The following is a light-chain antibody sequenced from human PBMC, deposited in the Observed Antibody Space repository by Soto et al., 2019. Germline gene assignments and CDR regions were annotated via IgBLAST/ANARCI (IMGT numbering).Light chain of an antibody. CDR2: AAS. J-gene: IGKJ4*01. Sequence: DIQVTQSPSSVSASVGDRVTITCRASQGLVNWLAWYQQKPGKAPKLLIYAASSFQSGVPSRFSGSVYGTDFTLTISRLQPEDFATYSCPQTSSFPHTFGGGTKVEIK. V-gene: IGKV1-12*01. CDR3: PQTSSFPHT. CDR1: QGLVNW.